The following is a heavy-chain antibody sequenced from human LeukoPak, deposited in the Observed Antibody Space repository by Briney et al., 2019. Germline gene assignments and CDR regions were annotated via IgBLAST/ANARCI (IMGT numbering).Heavy chain of an antibody. CDR3: ARGNYGGNAGDAFDI. CDR1: GGSISPYS. D-gene: IGHD4-23*01. V-gene: IGHV4-59*13. Sequence: DPSETLCLTCTVSGGSISPYSWSWIRQPPGKGLEWIDFIYYRGSTNYNPSLKSRVTISVDTSKNQFSLKLSSVTAADTAVYYCARGNYGGNAGDAFDIWGQGTMVTVSS. CDR2: IYYRGST. J-gene: IGHJ3*02.